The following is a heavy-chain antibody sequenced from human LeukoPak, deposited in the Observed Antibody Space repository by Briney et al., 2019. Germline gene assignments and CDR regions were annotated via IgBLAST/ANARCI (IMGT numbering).Heavy chain of an antibody. Sequence: KPSETLSLTCTVSGGSISSSSYYWGWIRQPPGKGLEWIGGIYYSGSTYYNPSLKSRVTISVDTSKNQFSLKLSSVTAADTAVYYCARQQYDFRSGDYGPHGVDPWGQGTLVTVSS. CDR3: ARQQYDFRSGDYGPHGVDP. CDR2: IYYSGST. V-gene: IGHV4-39*01. J-gene: IGHJ5*02. D-gene: IGHD3-3*01. CDR1: GGSISSSSYY.